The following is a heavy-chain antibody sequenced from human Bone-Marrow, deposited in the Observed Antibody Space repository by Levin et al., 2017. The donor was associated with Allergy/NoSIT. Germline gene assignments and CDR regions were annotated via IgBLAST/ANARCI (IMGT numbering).Heavy chain of an antibody. CDR3: ARHVGIAVAGRRLDAFDI. Sequence: SQTLSLTCTVSGGSISSSSYYWGWIRQPPGKGLEWIGSIYYSGSTYYNPSLKSRVTISVDTSKNQFSLKLSSVTAADTAVYYCARHVGIAVAGRRLDAFDIWGQGTMVTVSS. CDR1: GGSISSSSYY. V-gene: IGHV4-39*01. D-gene: IGHD6-19*01. J-gene: IGHJ3*02. CDR2: IYYSGST.